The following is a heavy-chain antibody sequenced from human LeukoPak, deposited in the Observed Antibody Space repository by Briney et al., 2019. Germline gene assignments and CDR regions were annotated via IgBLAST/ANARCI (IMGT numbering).Heavy chain of an antibody. J-gene: IGHJ3*02. CDR1: GGSISSYY. CDR2: IYYSGST. CDR3: ARVEYSSSRAAFDI. D-gene: IGHD6-6*01. V-gene: IGHV4-59*01. Sequence: SEALSLTCTVSGGSISSYYWSWIRQPPGKGLEWIGYIYYSGSTNYNPSLKSRVTISVDTSKNQFSLKLSSVTAADTAVYYCARVEYSSSRAAFDIWGQGTMVTVSS.